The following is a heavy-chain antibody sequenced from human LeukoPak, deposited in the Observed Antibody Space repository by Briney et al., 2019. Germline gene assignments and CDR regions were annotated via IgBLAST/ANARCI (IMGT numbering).Heavy chain of an antibody. Sequence: ASETLSLTCAVYGGSFSGYYWSWIRQPPGKGLEWIGEINHSGSTNYNPSLKSRVTISIDTSKNQFSLKLTSVTAADTAVYYCAPNPGKRLAQNTFDIWGQGTVVIVSS. D-gene: IGHD6-25*01. CDR1: GGSFSGYY. CDR3: APNPGKRLAQNTFDI. J-gene: IGHJ3*02. CDR2: INHSGST. V-gene: IGHV4-34*01.